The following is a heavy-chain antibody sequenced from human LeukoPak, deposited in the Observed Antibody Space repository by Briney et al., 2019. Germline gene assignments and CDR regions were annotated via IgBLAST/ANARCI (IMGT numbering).Heavy chain of an antibody. D-gene: IGHD3-10*01. CDR1: GFIVSSND. V-gene: IGHV3-53*01. CDR3: ARNYYGSGSYSRLDS. Sequence: GGSLRHSCAASGFIVSSNDVSWVRQAPRKGLEWVSVTHSGGGTDYADSVKGRFTISRDNSKNTLYLQMNSLRAEDTALYYCARNYYGSGSYSRLDSWGQGTLVTVSS. J-gene: IGHJ4*02. CDR2: THSGGGT.